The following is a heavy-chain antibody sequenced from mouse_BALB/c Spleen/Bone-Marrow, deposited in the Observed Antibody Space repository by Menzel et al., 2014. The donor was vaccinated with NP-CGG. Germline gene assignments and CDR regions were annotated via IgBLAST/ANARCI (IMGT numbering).Heavy chain of an antibody. CDR1: GFTFSDYY. Sequence: EVQLQQSGGGLVKPGGSLKLSCAASGFTFSDYYMYWVRQTPEKRLEWVATISDGGSYTYYPDSVKGQFTISRDNAKNNLYLQMSSLRSEDTAMYYCARVVTTATLYWYFDVWGAGTTVTVSS. CDR3: ARVVTTATLYWYFDV. CDR2: ISDGGSYT. J-gene: IGHJ1*01. D-gene: IGHD1-2*01. V-gene: IGHV5-4*02.